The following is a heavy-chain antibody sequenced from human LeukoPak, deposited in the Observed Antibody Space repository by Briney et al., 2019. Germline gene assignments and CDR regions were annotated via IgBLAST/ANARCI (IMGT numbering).Heavy chain of an antibody. D-gene: IGHD3-3*01. CDR3: ARDSPGGYGGFFDY. CDR2: IYSGGST. J-gene: IGHJ4*02. V-gene: IGHV3-53*01. CDR1: GFTVSSNY. Sequence: GGSLRHSCAASGFTVSSNYMSWVRQAPGKGLEWVSVIYSGGSTYYADSVKGRFTISRDNSKNTLYLQMNSLRAEDTAVYYCARDSPGGYGGFFDYWGQGTLVTVSS.